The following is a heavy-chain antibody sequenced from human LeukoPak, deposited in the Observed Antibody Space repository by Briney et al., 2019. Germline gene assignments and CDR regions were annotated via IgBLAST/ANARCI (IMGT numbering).Heavy chain of an antibody. D-gene: IGHD4-23*01. CDR1: GFTFSRYT. J-gene: IGHJ4*02. Sequence: GRSLRLSCAASGFTFSRYTMHWVRQTPSKGLEWVAIVLYDGSNKYYPDSVKGRFTISRDNSKNTVSLQMNSLRAEDTAVYYCARDNYVGNLDYWGQGTLVTASS. CDR2: VLYDGSNK. CDR3: ARDNYVGNLDY. V-gene: IGHV3-30*04.